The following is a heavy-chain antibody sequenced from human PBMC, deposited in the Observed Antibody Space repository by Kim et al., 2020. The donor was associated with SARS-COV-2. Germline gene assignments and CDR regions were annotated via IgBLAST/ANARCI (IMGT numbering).Heavy chain of an antibody. Sequence: GGSLRLSCAASGFTFSSYSMNWVRQAPGKGLEWVSSISSSSSYIYYADSVKGRFTISRDNAKNSLYLQMNSLRAEDTAVYYCARDEPPRLSGDYDILTGYDYWGQGTLVTVSS. D-gene: IGHD3-9*01. CDR1: GFTFSSYS. J-gene: IGHJ4*02. CDR2: ISSSSSYI. CDR3: ARDEPPRLSGDYDILTGYDY. V-gene: IGHV3-21*01.